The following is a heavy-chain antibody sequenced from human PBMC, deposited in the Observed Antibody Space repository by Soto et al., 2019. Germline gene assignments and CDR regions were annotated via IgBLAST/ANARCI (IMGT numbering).Heavy chain of an antibody. J-gene: IGHJ4*02. Sequence: QVQLVESGGGVVQPGRSLRLSCAASGFTFSSYAMHWVRQAPGKGLEWVAVISYDGSNKYYADSVKGRFTISRDNSKNXLXXQLNSLRAEDTAVYYCARGPYCGGDCYLRGYYFDYWGQGTLVTVSS. CDR2: ISYDGSNK. D-gene: IGHD2-21*02. CDR1: GFTFSSYA. CDR3: ARGPYCGGDCYLRGYYFDY. V-gene: IGHV3-30-3*01.